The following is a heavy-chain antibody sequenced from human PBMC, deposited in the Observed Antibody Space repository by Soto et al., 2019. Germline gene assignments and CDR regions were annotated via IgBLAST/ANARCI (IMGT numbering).Heavy chain of an antibody. CDR3: AKALYYDSSGYPD. J-gene: IGHJ4*02. D-gene: IGHD3-22*01. CDR1: GFTFSSYA. V-gene: IGHV3-23*01. CDR2: ISGSGGST. Sequence: GGSLRLACAASGFTFSSYAMSWVRQAPGKGLEWVSAISGSGGSTYYADSVKGRFTISRDNSKNTLYLQMNSLRAEDTAVYYCAKALYYDSSGYPDWGQGTLVTVSS.